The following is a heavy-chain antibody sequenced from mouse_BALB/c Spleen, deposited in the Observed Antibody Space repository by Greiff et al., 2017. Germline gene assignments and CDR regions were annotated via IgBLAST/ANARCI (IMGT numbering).Heavy chain of an antibody. J-gene: IGHJ2*01. D-gene: IGHD1-2*01. CDR1: GYSFTGYY. CDR2: ISCYNGAT. CDR3: ARLELLRLYFDY. Sequence: LVKTGASVKISCKASGYSFTGYYMHWVKQSHGKSLEWIGYISCYNGATSYNQKFKGKATFTVDTSSSTAYMQFNSLTSEDSAVYYCARLELLRLYFDYWGQGTTLTVSS. V-gene: IGHV1S34*01.